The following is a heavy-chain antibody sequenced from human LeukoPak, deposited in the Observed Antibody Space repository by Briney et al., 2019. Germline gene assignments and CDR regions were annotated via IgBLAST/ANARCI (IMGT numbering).Heavy chain of an antibody. V-gene: IGHV1-18*04. D-gene: IGHD6-13*01. CDR3: ARDQVGYSSSWYENWFDP. J-gene: IGHJ5*02. CDR1: GYTFTGYY. Sequence: ASVKVSCKASGYTFTGYYMHWVRQAPGQGLEWMGWISAYNGNTNYAQKLQGRVTMTTDTSTSTAYMELRSLRSDDTAVYYCARDQVGYSSSWYENWFDPWGQGTLVTVSS. CDR2: ISAYNGNT.